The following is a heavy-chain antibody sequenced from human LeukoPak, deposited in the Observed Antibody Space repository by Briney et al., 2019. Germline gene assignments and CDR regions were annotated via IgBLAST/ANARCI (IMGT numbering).Heavy chain of an antibody. V-gene: IGHV4-34*01. CDR2: INHSGST. D-gene: IGHD3-3*01. J-gene: IGHJ6*02. Sequence: PSETLSLTCAVYGGSFSGYYWSWIRQPPGKGLEWIGEINHSGSTNYNPSLKSRVTISVDTSKNQFSLKLSSVTAADTAVYYCAGGHRITIFGVVYYYYYYGMDVWGQGTTVTVSS. CDR3: AGGHRITIFGVVYYYYYYGMDV. CDR1: GGSFSGYY.